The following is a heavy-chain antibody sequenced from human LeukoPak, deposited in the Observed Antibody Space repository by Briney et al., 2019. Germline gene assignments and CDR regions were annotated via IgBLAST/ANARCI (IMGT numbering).Heavy chain of an antibody. CDR3: AREDSSLNDY. CDR2: ISSSSSYI. D-gene: IGHD6-13*01. J-gene: IGHJ4*02. V-gene: IGHV3-21*01. Sequence: GGSLRLSCAASGFTFSSHDMHWVRQAPGKGLEWVSSISSSSSYIYYADSVKGRFTISRDNAKNSLYLQMNSLRAEDTAVYYCAREDSSLNDYWGQGTLVTVSS. CDR1: GFTFSSHD.